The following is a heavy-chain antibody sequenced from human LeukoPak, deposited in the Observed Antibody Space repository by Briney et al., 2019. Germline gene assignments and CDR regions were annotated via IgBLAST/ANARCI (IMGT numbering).Heavy chain of an antibody. CDR3: ARNTYCGGDCYWNHDAFDI. Sequence: ASVKVSCKASGYTFTSYDINRVRQATGQGLEWMGWMNPNSGNTGYAQKFQGRVTMTRNTSISTAYMELSSLRSEDTAVYYCARNTYCGGDCYWNHDAFDIWGQGTMVTVSS. J-gene: IGHJ3*02. CDR2: MNPNSGNT. CDR1: GYTFTSYD. D-gene: IGHD2-21*02. V-gene: IGHV1-8*01.